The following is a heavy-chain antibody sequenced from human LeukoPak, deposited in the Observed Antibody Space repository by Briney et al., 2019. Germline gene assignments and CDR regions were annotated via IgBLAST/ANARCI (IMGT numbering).Heavy chain of an antibody. J-gene: IGHJ4*02. CDR1: GGSLNNYY. Sequence: SETLSLTCTVSGGSLNNYYWTWIRQPAGKRLEWIGRVEGSGITSYNPSLKNRITMSVDTSTNQFSLNLNSVTDADTAVYYCARHRGGSEKYFDYWGQGTLVTVSS. CDR2: VEGSGIT. V-gene: IGHV4-4*07. D-gene: IGHD5-12*01. CDR3: ARHRGGSEKYFDY.